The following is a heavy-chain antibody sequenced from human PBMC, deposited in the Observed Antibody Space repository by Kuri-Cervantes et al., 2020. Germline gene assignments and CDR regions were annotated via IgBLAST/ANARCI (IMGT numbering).Heavy chain of an antibody. D-gene: IGHD6-19*01. Sequence: LSLTCAASGFTFSRFAMHWVRQAPGKGLEWVAVISNDGSNKRYADSVKGRFTISRDNSKNTLYLQMNSLRAEDTAIYYCAKHRSGIAVAASNYWGQGTLVTVSS. CDR1: GFTFSRFA. J-gene: IGHJ4*02. CDR3: AKHRSGIAVAASNY. CDR2: ISNDGSNK. V-gene: IGHV3-30-3*02.